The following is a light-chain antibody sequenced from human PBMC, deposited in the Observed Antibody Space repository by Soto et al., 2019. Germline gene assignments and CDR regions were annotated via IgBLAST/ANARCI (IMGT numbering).Light chain of an antibody. CDR3: QQANSFPPIT. J-gene: IGKJ5*01. V-gene: IGKV3-15*01. CDR1: QSVSSH. Sequence: ETVMTHSPGTLSVSLCERATLSFSASQSVSSHLAWYQQKPGQAPRLLIYDTSTRATGIPARFSGSGSGTDFTLTISSLQPEDFATYYCQQANSFPPITFGQGTRLEIK. CDR2: DTS.